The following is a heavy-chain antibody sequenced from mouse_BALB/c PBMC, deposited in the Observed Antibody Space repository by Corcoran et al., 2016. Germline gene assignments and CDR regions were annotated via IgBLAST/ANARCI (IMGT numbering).Heavy chain of an antibody. CDR1: GFSLSTSGMG. V-gene: IGHV8-12*01. D-gene: IGHD2-4*01. Sequence: QVTLKESGPGILQPSQTLSLTCSFSGFSLSTSGMGVSWIRQPSGKGLEWLAHIYWDDDKRYNPSLKSRLTISKDTSRNQVFLKCTSVDPADTATYCCARIHYDYDWAMDYWGQGTSVTVSS. J-gene: IGHJ4*01. CDR3: ARIHYDYDWAMDY. CDR2: IYWDDDK.